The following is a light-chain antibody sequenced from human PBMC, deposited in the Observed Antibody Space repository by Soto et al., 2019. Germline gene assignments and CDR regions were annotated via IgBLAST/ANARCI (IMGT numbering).Light chain of an antibody. J-gene: IGKJ3*01. CDR1: QAIRNN. CDR2: SAS. Sequence: QRTQSPSSLSASVGDRVTITCRASQAIRNNLAWYQQKPGKLPQLLIYSASTLQSGVPSRFSGSGSGTDFTLTISSLQPEDVGTYYCQKCDAAPFTFGPGTTVDIK. CDR3: QKCDAAPFT. V-gene: IGKV1-27*01.